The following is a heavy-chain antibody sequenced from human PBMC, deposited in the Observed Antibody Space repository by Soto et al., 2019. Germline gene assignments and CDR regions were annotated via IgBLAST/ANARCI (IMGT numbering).Heavy chain of an antibody. D-gene: IGHD1-7*01. CDR3: ISASGTTRDSDI. CDR1: GFTFSGSA. J-gene: IGHJ3*02. Sequence: GGSLRLSCAASGFTFSGSAMHWVRQASGKGLEWVGRIRSKANSYATAYAASVKGRFTISRDDSKNTAYLQMNSLKTEDTAVYYCISASGTTRDSDIWGQGTMVTVSS. CDR2: IRSKANSYAT. V-gene: IGHV3-73*01.